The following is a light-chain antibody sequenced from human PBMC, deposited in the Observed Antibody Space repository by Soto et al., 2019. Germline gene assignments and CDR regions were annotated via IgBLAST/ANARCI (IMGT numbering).Light chain of an antibody. V-gene: IGKV1-5*03. CDR3: QHYNDYSRV. Sequence: DIQMTQSPSTLSASIGDTVTITCRTSQSVDTWLAWYQHKAGKAPKPLIYRASSLATGVPSRFSGSGSGTAFTLTITSLQPDDCATDYCQHYNDYSRVFGQGTQVEIK. CDR1: QSVDTW. J-gene: IGKJ1*01. CDR2: RAS.